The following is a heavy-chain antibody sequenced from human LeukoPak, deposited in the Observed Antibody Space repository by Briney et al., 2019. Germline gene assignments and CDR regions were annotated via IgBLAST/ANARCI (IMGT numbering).Heavy chain of an antibody. CDR2: ISWNSGSI. CDR3: AKGRGPGLWFGELIP. Sequence: PGRSLRLSCAASGFTFDDYATHWVRQAPGKGLEWVSGISWNSGSIGYADSVKGRFTISRDNAKNSLYLQMNSLRAEDTALYYCAKGRGPGLWFGELIPWGQGTLVTVSS. CDR1: GFTFDDYA. J-gene: IGHJ1*01. D-gene: IGHD3-10*01. V-gene: IGHV3-9*01.